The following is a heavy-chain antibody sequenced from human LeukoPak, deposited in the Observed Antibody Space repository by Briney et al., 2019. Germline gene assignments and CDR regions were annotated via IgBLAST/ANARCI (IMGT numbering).Heavy chain of an antibody. CDR2: IRYDGSNK. V-gene: IGHV3-30*02. J-gene: IGHJ4*02. CDR1: GFTFSSYG. D-gene: IGHD5-18*01. Sequence: GGSLRLSCAASGFTFSSYGMHWVRQAPGKGLERVACIRYDGSNKYYADSVKGRFTISRDNSKNTLYLQMNSLRAEDTAVYYCAKDLSYGRGGFDYWGQGTVVTVSS. CDR3: AKDLSYGRGGFDY.